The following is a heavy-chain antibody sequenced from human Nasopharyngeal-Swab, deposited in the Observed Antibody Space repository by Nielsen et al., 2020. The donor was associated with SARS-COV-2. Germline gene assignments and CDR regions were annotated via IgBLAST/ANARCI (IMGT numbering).Heavy chain of an antibody. D-gene: IGHD2-21*01. CDR1: GGSVSGSS. Sequence: SQTLSLTCGVYGGSVSGSSWSWIRLPPGRGLEWIGDLTHDGSTTYNASFRGRSAITSDRSSNQVSLRVNSMTAADSALYFCARGGLSYYYYPLDVWGQGTTVTVSS. CDR2: LTHDGST. CDR3: ARGGLSYYYYPLDV. V-gene: IGHV4-34*01. J-gene: IGHJ6*02.